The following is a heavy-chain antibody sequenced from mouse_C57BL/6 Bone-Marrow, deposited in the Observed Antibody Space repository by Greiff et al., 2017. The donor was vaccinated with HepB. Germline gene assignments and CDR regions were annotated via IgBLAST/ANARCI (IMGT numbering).Heavy chain of an antibody. J-gene: IGHJ4*01. CDR3: SRDGSSQDYYAMDY. CDR2: IDPEDGET. V-gene: IGHV14-2*01. Sequence: EVMLVESGAELVKPGASVKLSCTASGFNIKDYYMHWVKQRTEQGLEWIGRIDPEDGETKYAPKFQGKATITADTSYNTAYLQLSSLTSEDTAVYYCSRDGSSQDYYAMDYWGQGTSVTVSS. CDR1: GFNIKDYY. D-gene: IGHD1-1*01.